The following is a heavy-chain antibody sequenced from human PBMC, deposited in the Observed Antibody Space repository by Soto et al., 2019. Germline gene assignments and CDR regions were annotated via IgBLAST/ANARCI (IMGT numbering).Heavy chain of an antibody. CDR3: ARIARGTGEGFFDY. CDR2: INAGNGNT. V-gene: IGHV1-3*01. CDR1: GYTFTSYA. J-gene: IGHJ4*02. Sequence: GASVKVSCKASGYTFTSYAMHWVRQAPGQRLEWMGWINAGNGNTKYSQKFQGRVTITRDTSASTAYMELSSLRSEDTAVYYCARIARGTGEGFFDYWGQGTLVTVSS.